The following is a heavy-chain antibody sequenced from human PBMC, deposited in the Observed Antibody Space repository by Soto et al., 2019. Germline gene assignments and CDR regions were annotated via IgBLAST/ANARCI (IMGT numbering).Heavy chain of an antibody. J-gene: IGHJ4*02. CDR2: IYYSGST. V-gene: IGHV4-30-4*01. CDR1: GGSISSGDYY. Sequence: QVQLQESGPGLVKPSQTLSLTCTVSGGSISSGDYYWSWIRQPPGKGLEWIGYIYYSGSTYYNPSLKRRGTTXXDXSXXQFSLKLSSVTAADTAVYYCARHPQSYSSGWPFDYWGQGTLVTVSS. D-gene: IGHD6-19*01. CDR3: ARHPQSYSSGWPFDY.